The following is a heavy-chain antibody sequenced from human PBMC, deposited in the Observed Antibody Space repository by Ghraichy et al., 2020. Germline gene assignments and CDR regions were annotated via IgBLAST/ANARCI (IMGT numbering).Heavy chain of an antibody. CDR3: VRDYKWAFDY. CDR2: ISANGGPK. V-gene: IGHV3-48*04. J-gene: IGHJ4*02. Sequence: GESLNISCAASGFTFSSYSMNWVRQAPGKGLEWVSYISANGGPKYYADSVKGRFTISRDNAKNSLYLQMNSLRAEDTAVYYCVRDYKWAFDYWGQGTLVIVSS. CDR1: GFTFSSYS. D-gene: IGHD1-1*01.